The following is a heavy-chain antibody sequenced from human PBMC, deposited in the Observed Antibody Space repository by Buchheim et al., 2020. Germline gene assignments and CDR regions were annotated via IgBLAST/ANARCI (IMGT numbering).Heavy chain of an antibody. V-gene: IGHV3-11*01. D-gene: IGHD3-3*01. CDR3: ASEPTYYDFWNNYINYGMDV. CDR1: GFTFSDYY. CDR2: IRSSGSLI. Sequence: VQLLESGGGLVQPGGSPRLSCAASGFTFSDYYMSWIRQAPGKGLEWISHIRSSGSLIYYADSVKGRFTISRDNAKNSLYLQMNSLRAEDTAVYYCASEPTYYDFWNNYINYGMDVGGQGTT. J-gene: IGHJ6*02.